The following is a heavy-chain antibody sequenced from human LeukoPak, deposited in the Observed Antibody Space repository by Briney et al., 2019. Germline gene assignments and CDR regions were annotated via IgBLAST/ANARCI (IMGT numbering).Heavy chain of an antibody. D-gene: IGHD3-3*01. J-gene: IGHJ4*02. Sequence: SETLSLTCTVSGGSISSGGYDWSWTRHHPGKGLEWIGYIYYKASTNYNPSLKSRVTISVDTSKNQFSLKLSTVTAADTAVYYCAAFWSGYSRVYYFDYWGQGTLVTVSS. CDR2: IYYKAST. CDR3: AAFWSGYSRVYYFDY. V-gene: IGHV4-31*03. CDR1: GGSISSGGYD.